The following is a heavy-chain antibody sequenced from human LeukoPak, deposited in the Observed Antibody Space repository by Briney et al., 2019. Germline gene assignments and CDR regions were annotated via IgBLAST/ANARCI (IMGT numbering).Heavy chain of an antibody. CDR1: GYTFTGYY. CDR3: ARKPAPYYDYVWGSYRYTANWFDP. V-gene: IGHV1-2*02. J-gene: IGHJ5*02. D-gene: IGHD3-16*02. Sequence: GASVKVSCKASGYTFTGYYMHWVRQAPGQGLEWMGWINPNSGGTNYAQKFQGRVTMTRDTSISTAYMELSRLRSDDTAVYYCARKPAPYYDYVWGSYRYTANWFDPWGQGTLVTVSS. CDR2: INPNSGGT.